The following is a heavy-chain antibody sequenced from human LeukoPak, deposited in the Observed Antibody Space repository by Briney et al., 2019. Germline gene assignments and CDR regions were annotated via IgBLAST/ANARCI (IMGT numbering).Heavy chain of an antibody. CDR1: GFTFSSYA. Sequence: GGSLRLSCAASGFTFSSYAMHWVRQAPGKGLEWVAVISYDGSNKYYADSVKGRFTISRDNSKNTLYLQVNSLRAEDTAVYYCARGGITMIVVVISDYYYGMDVWGQGTTVTVSS. D-gene: IGHD3-22*01. V-gene: IGHV3-30-3*01. CDR3: ARGGITMIVVVISDYYYGMDV. CDR2: ISYDGSNK. J-gene: IGHJ6*02.